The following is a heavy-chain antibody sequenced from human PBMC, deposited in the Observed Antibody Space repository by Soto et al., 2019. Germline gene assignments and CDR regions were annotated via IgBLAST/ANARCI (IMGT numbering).Heavy chain of an antibody. Sequence: PGGSLRLSCAASGFTFSSYAMTWVRQAPGKGLEWVSAISGGGGTTYYADSVKGRFTISRDNSKNTLYLQMNSLRAEDTASYFCAKWHTYYYDSRGFSGFDCWGQGTQVTVSS. D-gene: IGHD3-22*01. CDR1: GFTFSSYA. CDR2: ISGGGGTT. CDR3: AKWHTYYYDSRGFSGFDC. V-gene: IGHV3-23*01. J-gene: IGHJ4*02.